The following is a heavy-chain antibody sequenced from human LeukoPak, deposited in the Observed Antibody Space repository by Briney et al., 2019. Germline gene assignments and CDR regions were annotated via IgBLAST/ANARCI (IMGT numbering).Heavy chain of an antibody. CDR1: GFTFSSYS. J-gene: IGHJ3*01. D-gene: IGHD3-10*01. CDR2: ISSSSSTI. CDR3: ARDLGGSNGDF. V-gene: IGHV3-48*04. Sequence: GGSLRLSCAASGFTFSSYSMNWVRQAPGKGLEWVSYISSSSSTIYYADSVKGRFTISRDNAKNALYLQMNSLRAEDTAVYYCARDLGGSNGDFWGQGTMVTVSS.